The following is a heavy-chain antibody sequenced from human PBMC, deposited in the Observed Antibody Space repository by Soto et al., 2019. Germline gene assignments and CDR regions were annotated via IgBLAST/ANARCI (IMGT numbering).Heavy chain of an antibody. CDR2: ISNDGSS. Sequence: EVQLVESGGGLVQPGGSLRLSCVASGFTFSSYWMHWVRQAPGKGLEWVSSISNDGSSIYADPVKSRFTISRDNAKNTLYLQMNSLRAEDTAVYYCARVPNKRPQHWGQGTLVIVSP. CDR3: ARVPNKRPQH. V-gene: IGHV3-74*01. J-gene: IGHJ1*01. CDR1: GFTFSSYW.